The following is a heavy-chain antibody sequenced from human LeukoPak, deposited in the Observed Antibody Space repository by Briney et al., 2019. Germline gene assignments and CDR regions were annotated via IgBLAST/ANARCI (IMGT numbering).Heavy chain of an antibody. Sequence: GGSLRLSCAASGFTVSSNYMSWVRQAPGKGLEWVAVIWYDGSNKYYADSVKGRFTISRDNSKNTLYLQMNSLRAEDTAVYYCARDAEGFDYWGQGTLVTVSS. J-gene: IGHJ4*02. V-gene: IGHV3-33*08. CDR1: GFTVSSNY. CDR3: ARDAEGFDY. CDR2: IWYDGSNK.